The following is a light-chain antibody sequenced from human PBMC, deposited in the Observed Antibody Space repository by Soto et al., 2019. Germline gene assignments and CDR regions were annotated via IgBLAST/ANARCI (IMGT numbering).Light chain of an antibody. V-gene: IGKV3D-20*02. CDR1: QTFSNSF. Sequence: EIVLTQSPGTLSLSPGERATLSCRASQTFSNSFLSWFQQIPGQAPRLLIYDASMRATGIPDRFSGGGSGTDFTLTISSLEPEDFAVYYCQQRSNWPPTFGQGTKVDIK. J-gene: IGKJ1*01. CDR2: DAS. CDR3: QQRSNWPPT.